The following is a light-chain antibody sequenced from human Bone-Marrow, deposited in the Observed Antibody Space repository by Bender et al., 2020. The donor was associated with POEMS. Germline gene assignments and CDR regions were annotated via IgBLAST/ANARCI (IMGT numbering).Light chain of an antibody. V-gene: IGLV2-14*03. CDR1: STDIGAHNY. Sequence: QSALTQPASVSGSPGQSVTVSCTGSSTDIGAHNYVSWFQQHPGRAPTLLIYDVTERAAGISSRFSASKSGTTASLTISGLQDEDEAHYYCSSWTSGNSYVFGAGTKVTVL. CDR3: SSWTSGNSYV. J-gene: IGLJ1*01. CDR2: DVT.